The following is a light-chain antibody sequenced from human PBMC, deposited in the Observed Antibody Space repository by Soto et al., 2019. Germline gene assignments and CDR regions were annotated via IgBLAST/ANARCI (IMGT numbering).Light chain of an antibody. CDR3: QSYDSSLSTLV. CDR1: SSNIGAEYD. V-gene: IGLV1-40*01. Sequence: QSVLTHPHSVSGAPVQRVAISCTGSSSNIGAEYDVHWYQQLPGTAPKRLIYGDNNRPSGLPDRFSGSKSGTSPSLAITGLQPEDEADYYCQSYDSSLSTLVFGTGTKGTVL. J-gene: IGLJ1*01. CDR2: GDN.